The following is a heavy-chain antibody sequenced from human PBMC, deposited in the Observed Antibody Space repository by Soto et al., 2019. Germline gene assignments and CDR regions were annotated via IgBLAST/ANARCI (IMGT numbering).Heavy chain of an antibody. CDR1: GYTFTSFG. J-gene: IGHJ3*02. V-gene: IGHV1-18*01. D-gene: IGHD4-17*01. Sequence: ASVKVSCKASGYTFTSFGITWVRQAPGQGLEWMGWISVYNGKTNYAQKLQGRVTVTRDTSTNTAYMELRSLRSDDTAVYYCAKDDYGKNDRDFLDMCGQGSMVIVSS. CDR2: ISVYNGKT. CDR3: AKDDYGKNDRDFLDM.